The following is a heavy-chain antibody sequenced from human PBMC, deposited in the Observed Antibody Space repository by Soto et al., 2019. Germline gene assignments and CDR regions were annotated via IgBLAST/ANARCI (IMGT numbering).Heavy chain of an antibody. Sequence: PGGSLRLSCAASGFTFSSYGMHWVRQAPGKGLEWVAVIWYDGSNKYYADSVKGRFTISRDNSKNTLYLQMNSLRAEDTAVYYCARDGFRYGSGSYYNYRGAAFDIWGQGTMVTVS. J-gene: IGHJ3*02. CDR2: IWYDGSNK. D-gene: IGHD3-10*01. CDR1: GFTFSSYG. V-gene: IGHV3-33*01. CDR3: ARDGFRYGSGSYYNYRGAAFDI.